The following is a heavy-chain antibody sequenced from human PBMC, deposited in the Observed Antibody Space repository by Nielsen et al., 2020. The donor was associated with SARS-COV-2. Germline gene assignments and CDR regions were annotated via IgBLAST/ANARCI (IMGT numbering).Heavy chain of an antibody. Sequence: GGSLRLSCAASGFTFSSYGMHWVRQAPGKGLEWVAVISYDGSNKYYADSVKGRFTISRDNSRNTLYLQMNSLRAEDTAVYYCAKDLEGSGSYYNEDAFDIWGQGTMVTVSS. CDR2: ISYDGSNK. V-gene: IGHV3-30*18. CDR3: AKDLEGSGSYYNEDAFDI. D-gene: IGHD3-10*01. J-gene: IGHJ3*02. CDR1: GFTFSSYG.